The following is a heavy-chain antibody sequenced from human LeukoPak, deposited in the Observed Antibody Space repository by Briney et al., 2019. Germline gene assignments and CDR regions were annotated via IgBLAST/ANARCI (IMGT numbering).Heavy chain of an antibody. CDR1: GGSISSYY. CDR2: IYTSGST. CDR3: ARGSYPDGSGYYYDAFDI. D-gene: IGHD3-22*01. J-gene: IGHJ3*02. Sequence: SETLSLTCTVSGGSISSYYWSWIRQPAGKGLEWIGRIYTSGSTNYNPSLKSRVTMSVDTSKNQFSLKLSSVTVADTAVYYCARGSYPDGSGYYYDAFDIWGQGTMVTVSS. V-gene: IGHV4-4*07.